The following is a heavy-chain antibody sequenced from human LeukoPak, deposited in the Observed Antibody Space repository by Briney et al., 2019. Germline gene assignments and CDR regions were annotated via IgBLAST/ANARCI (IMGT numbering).Heavy chain of an antibody. CDR3: AREILAPGKTHDY. CDR2: INDDGSAT. V-gene: IGHV3-74*01. CDR1: GFTFSNYW. J-gene: IGHJ4*02. Sequence: GGSLRLSCAASGFTFSNYWMHWVRQVPGKGLVWVSRINDDGSATFYADSVKGRFTISRDDAKNTLFLQVNSLRAEDTAVYYCAREILAPGKTHDYWGQGTLVTVSS.